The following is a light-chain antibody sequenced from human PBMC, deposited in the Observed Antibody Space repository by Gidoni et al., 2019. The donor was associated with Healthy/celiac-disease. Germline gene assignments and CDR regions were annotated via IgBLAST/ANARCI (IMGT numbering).Light chain of an antibody. CDR3: QQSYSTPRT. J-gene: IGKJ1*01. Sequence: DIHMTQSPSSLSASVGDRVTITCRASQSISSYLNWYQQKPGKAPKLLIYAASSLQSGVPSRFSGRGSGTDFTLTISSLQPEDFATYYCQQSYSTPRTFGQGTKVEIK. CDR1: QSISSY. V-gene: IGKV1-39*01. CDR2: AAS.